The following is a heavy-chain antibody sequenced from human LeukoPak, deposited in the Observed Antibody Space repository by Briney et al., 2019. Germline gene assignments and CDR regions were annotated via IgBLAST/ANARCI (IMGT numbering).Heavy chain of an antibody. CDR1: GGSISSSSYY. V-gene: IGHV4-39*07. CDR2: IYYSGST. J-gene: IGHJ4*02. CDR3: ARGVHGSGSYGQFDH. Sequence: SSETLSLTCTVSGGSISSSSYYWGWIRQPPGKGLEWIGSIYYSGSTYYNPSLKSRVTISVDTSKNQFSLQLSSVTAADTAVYYCARGVHGSGSYGQFDHWGQGTLVTVSS. D-gene: IGHD3-10*01.